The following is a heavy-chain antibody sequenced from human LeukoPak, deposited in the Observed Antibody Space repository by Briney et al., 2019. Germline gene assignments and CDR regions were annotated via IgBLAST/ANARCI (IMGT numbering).Heavy chain of an antibody. CDR2: IYTSGST. D-gene: IGHD3-3*01. Sequence: SETLSLTCTVSGGSISSGSYYWSWIRQPAGKGLEWIGRIYTSGSTNYNPSLKSRVTISVDTSKNQFSLKLSSVTAADTAVYYCAATPLRFLEWFPPPHYMDVWGKGTTVTVSS. CDR1: GGSISSGSYY. V-gene: IGHV4-61*02. CDR3: AATPLRFLEWFPPPHYMDV. J-gene: IGHJ6*03.